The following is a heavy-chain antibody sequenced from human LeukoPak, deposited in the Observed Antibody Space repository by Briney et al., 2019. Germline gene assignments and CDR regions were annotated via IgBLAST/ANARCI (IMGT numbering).Heavy chain of an antibody. D-gene: IGHD3-3*01. CDR3: ARLVLRFLEWFPYFDY. J-gene: IGHJ4*02. CDR2: INHSGST. CDR1: GGPLTSYY. V-gene: IGHV4-34*01. Sequence: SETLSLTCAVSGGPLTSYYWTWIRQPPGKGLEWIGEINHSGSTNYNPSLKSRVTISVDTSKNQFSLKLSSVTAADTAVYYCARLVLRFLEWFPYFDYWGQGTLVTVSS.